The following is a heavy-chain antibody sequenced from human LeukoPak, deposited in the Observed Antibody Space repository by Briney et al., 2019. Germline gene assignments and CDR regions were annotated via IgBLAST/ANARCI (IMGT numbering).Heavy chain of an antibody. CDR3: AKMKGATYHYYYAMDV. CDR1: GLTFSSFA. J-gene: IGHJ6*04. CDR2: MSGSGRST. V-gene: IGHV3-23*01. D-gene: IGHD5-24*01. Sequence: PGGSLRLSCTASGLTFSSFAMSWVRQAPGKGLEWVSAMSGSGRSTYYADTVRGRFTVSRDNSKNTLYLQINRLSAEDTALYYCAKMKGATYHYYYAMDVWGKGTTVAVSS.